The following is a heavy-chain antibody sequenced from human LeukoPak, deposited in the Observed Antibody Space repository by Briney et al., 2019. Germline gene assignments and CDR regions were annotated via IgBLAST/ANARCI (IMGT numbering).Heavy chain of an antibody. V-gene: IGHV3-7*01. CDR3: ARVAKWLRYFDS. CDR1: GFTFSNYW. Sequence: GGSLRLSCAASGFTFSNYWMSWVRQAPGKGLEWVANIKQDGSEKYYGDSVRGRFTISRDNAKNSVFLQMNSLRAEDTAVYYCARVAKWLRYFDSWGQGALLTVSS. J-gene: IGHJ4*02. CDR2: IKQDGSEK. D-gene: IGHD6-19*01.